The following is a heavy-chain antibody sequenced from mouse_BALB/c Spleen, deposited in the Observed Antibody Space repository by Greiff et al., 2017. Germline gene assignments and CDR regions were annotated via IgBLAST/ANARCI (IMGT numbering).Heavy chain of an antibody. CDR3: ARVDYDAWFAY. Sequence: EVQLQESGGGLVKPGGSLKLSCAASGFTFSSYAMSWVRQTPEKRLEWVASISSGGSTYYPDSVKGRFTISRDNARNILYLQMSSLRSEDTAMYYCARVDYDAWFAYWGQGTLVTVSA. J-gene: IGHJ3*01. D-gene: IGHD2-4*01. CDR1: GFTFSSYA. V-gene: IGHV5-6-5*01. CDR2: ISSGGST.